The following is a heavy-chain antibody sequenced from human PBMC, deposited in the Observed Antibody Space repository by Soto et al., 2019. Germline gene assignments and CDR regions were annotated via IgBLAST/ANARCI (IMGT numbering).Heavy chain of an antibody. CDR1: GFTFSSHT. CDR3: ARDDERGSDCDLGY. J-gene: IGHJ4*02. V-gene: IGHV3-30-3*01. Sequence: QVHLVESGGGVVQPGGSLRLSCVASGFTFSSHTMHWVRQAPGKGLEWVTFIYPDGNGKYYTDSVKGRFTTSRDNSKNTMYLRMTRLLVADTAVYYCARDDERGSDCDLGYWGQAVPVTVSS. CDR2: IYPDGNGK. D-gene: IGHD1-26*01.